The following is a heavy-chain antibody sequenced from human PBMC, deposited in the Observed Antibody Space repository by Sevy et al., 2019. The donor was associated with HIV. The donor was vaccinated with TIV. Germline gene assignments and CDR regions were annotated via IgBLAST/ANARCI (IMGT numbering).Heavy chain of an antibody. CDR1: GFTFSNVW. CDR3: TTGGSILQH. D-gene: IGHD2-21*01. Sequence: GGSLRLSCSASGFTFSNVWMSWVRQDPGKGLEWVGHVKSKTEGGTADYAAPVKGRFTISRDDSKDMLYLQMSSLKTEDTAVYYCTTGGSILQHWGQGTLVTVSS. CDR2: VKSKTEGGTA. J-gene: IGHJ4*02. V-gene: IGHV3-15*01.